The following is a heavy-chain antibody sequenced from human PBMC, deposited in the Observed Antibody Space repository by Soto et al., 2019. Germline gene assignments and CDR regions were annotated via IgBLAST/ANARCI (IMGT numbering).Heavy chain of an antibody. Sequence: ASETLSLTCTVSGGSISSGDYYWSWIRQPPGKGLEWIGYIYYSGSTYYNPSLKSRVTISVDTSKNQFSLKLSSVTAADTAVYYCAREVTAHQAFEYWGQGTLVTVSS. V-gene: IGHV4-30-4*01. D-gene: IGHD2-21*02. CDR1: GGSISSGDYY. J-gene: IGHJ4*02. CDR2: IYYSGST. CDR3: AREVTAHQAFEY.